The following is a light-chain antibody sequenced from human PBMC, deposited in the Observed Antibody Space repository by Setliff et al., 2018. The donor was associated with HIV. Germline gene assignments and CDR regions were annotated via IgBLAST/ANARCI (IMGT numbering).Light chain of an antibody. CDR1: RSDVGGYNS. CDR2: DVS. V-gene: IGLV2-14*01. J-gene: IGLJ1*01. Sequence: QSVLTQPASVSGSPGQAITISCTGTRSDVGGYNSVSWYQQLPGKAPKLIIYDVSKRPSGVSNRFSGSKSANTASLTISGLQAEDEADYYCSSYTSSXTYVFGTGTKVTVL. CDR3: SSYTSSXTYV.